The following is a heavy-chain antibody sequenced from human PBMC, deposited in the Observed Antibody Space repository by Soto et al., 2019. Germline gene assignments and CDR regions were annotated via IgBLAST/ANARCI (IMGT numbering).Heavy chain of an antibody. D-gene: IGHD3-10*01. CDR2: IYYIGST. V-gene: IGHV4-31*03. CDR3: ARDLRFWDYYGMDV. J-gene: IGHJ6*02. CDR1: GGSISSGGYY. Sequence: QVQLQESGPGLVKPSQTLSLSCTVSGGSISSGGYYWSWIRQHPGKGLEWIGYIYYIGSTYYNPSLKSRVTISVDTSKNQFSLKLSSVTAADSAVYYCARDLRFWDYYGMDVWGQGTTVTVSS.